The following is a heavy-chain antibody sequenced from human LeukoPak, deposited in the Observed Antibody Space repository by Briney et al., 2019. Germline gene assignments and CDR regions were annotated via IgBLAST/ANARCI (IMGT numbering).Heavy chain of an antibody. CDR1: AGSFTTYI. J-gene: IGHJ4*02. CDR3: ARELGSTGSSVY. V-gene: IGHV1-69*05. Sequence: ASVKVSCKASAGSFTTYIITWVRQAPGQGLEWMGRIVPISGTTQYAQNFQGRVTITTDESASTAYMELNSLRPEDTAVYYCARELGSTGSSVYWGQGTLVTVSS. CDR2: IVPISGTT. D-gene: IGHD1-1*01.